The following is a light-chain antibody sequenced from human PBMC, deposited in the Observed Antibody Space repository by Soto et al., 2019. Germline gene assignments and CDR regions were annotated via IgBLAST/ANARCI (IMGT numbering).Light chain of an antibody. J-gene: IGKJ4*01. Sequence: IQMIKSPCPLSESVGDRVIITCRASESISNWLAWYQQKPGKAPNLLIYKASSLKSGVPLRFSGSASGTEFTLTISSLQPEDFATYYCQQVSGYPLSFGGVTKADIK. CDR1: ESISNW. CDR3: QQVSGYPLS. CDR2: KAS. V-gene: IGKV1-5*03.